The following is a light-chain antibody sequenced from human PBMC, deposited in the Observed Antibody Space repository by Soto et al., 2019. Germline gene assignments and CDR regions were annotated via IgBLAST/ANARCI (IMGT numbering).Light chain of an antibody. J-gene: IGKJ1*01. CDR3: QKYNSAPWT. CDR2: TAS. CDR1: QGIRSY. Sequence: DIQLTPSPSFLSASVGHRVTITCRARQGIRSYLAWYQQKPGKAPKLLINTASTLQSGVPSRFSGSGSGTDFTLTISSLQPEDVATYYCQKYNSAPWTFGQGTKVDI. V-gene: IGKV1-27*01.